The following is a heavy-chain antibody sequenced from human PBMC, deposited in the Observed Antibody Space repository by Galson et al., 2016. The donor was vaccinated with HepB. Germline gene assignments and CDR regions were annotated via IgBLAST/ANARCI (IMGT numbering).Heavy chain of an antibody. D-gene: IGHD3-3*01. CDR3: AKDVHYDFWSALHNYFEY. CDR1: GFTFSSYA. Sequence: SLRLSCAASGFTFSSYAMSWVRQAPGKGLEWVSAISGNGDSIYYADSVRGRFTISRDNSKNTLFLQISSLRAEDTAEFYCAKDVHYDFWSALHNYFEYGAREPWSPSPQ. V-gene: IGHV3-23*01. J-gene: IGHJ4*02. CDR2: ISGNGDSI.